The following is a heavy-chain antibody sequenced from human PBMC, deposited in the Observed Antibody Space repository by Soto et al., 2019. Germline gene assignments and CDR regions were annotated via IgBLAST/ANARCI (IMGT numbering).Heavy chain of an antibody. V-gene: IGHV3-21*01. J-gene: IGHJ4*02. CDR2: ISSGGTSI. CDR3: ARDTGYNWNYDY. D-gene: IGHD1-20*01. Sequence: PGGSLRLSCAASGFTFSTYGMNWVRQAPGKGLEWVSSISSGGTSIFYADSVKGRFTISRDYAKNSLYLQLDSLRAEDTAVYYFARDTGYNWNYDYWGLGTLVTVSS. CDR1: GFTFSTYG.